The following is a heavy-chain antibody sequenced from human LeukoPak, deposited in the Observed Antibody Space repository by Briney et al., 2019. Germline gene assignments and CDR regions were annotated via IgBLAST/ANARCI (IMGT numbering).Heavy chain of an antibody. CDR1: GFTFSSYW. Sequence: PGGSLRLSCAASGFTFSSYWMHWVRQAPGKGLAWVSRINSDGSTISYADSVKGRFTISRDNAKNTLYLQMNSLRAEDTAVYYCARPDYSGYYFFDYWGQGTLVTVSS. V-gene: IGHV3-74*01. CDR3: ARPDYSGYYFFDY. D-gene: IGHD3-22*01. J-gene: IGHJ4*02. CDR2: INSDGSTI.